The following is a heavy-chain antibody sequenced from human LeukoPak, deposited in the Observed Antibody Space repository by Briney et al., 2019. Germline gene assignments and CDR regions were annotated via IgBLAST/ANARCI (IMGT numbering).Heavy chain of an antibody. D-gene: IGHD3-22*01. J-gene: IGHJ4*02. CDR1: GGSISSSSYY. V-gene: IGHV4-39*01. CDR2: IYYSGST. CDR3: ARLTYDSSGYLAYYFDY. Sequence: PSETLSLTCTVSGGSISSSSYYWGWIRQPPGKGLEWIGSIYYSGSTYYNPSLKSRVTISVDTSKNQFSLKLSSVTAADTAVYYCARLTYDSSGYLAYYFDYWGQGTLVTVSS.